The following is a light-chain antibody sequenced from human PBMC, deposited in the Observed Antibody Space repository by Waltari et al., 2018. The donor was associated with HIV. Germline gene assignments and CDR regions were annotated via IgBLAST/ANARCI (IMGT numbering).Light chain of an antibody. CDR3: ASFTSGRLNV. CDR2: DVY. CDR1: SSDVGAYDY. J-gene: IGLJ1*01. Sequence: QSALTQPASVSGSPGQSITISCTGTSSDVGAYDYVSWYQQHPGKVPKLLIYDVYILPSRISNRFSGSKSGNTASLTISGLRDEDEADYYCASFTSGRLNVFGTGTKVTVL. V-gene: IGLV2-14*03.